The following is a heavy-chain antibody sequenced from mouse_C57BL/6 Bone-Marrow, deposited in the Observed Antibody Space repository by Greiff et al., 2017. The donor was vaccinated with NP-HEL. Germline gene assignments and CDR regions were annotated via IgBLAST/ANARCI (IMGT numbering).Heavy chain of an antibody. CDR2: IYPGDGDT. J-gene: IGHJ4*01. CDR3: AISRQLRLLAMDY. D-gene: IGHD3-2*02. CDR1: GYAFSSSW. V-gene: IGHV1-82*01. Sequence: VQLQQSGPELVKPGASVKISCKASGYAFSSSWMNWVKQRPGKGLEWIGRIYPGDGDTNYNGKFKGKATLTADKSSSTAYMQLSSLTSEDSAVYFCAISRQLRLLAMDYWGQGTSVTVSS.